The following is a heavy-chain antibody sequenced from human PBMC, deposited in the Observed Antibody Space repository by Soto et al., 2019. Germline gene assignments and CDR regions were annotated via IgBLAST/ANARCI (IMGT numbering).Heavy chain of an antibody. V-gene: IGHV1-69*09. CDR2: IVPSLDTT. J-gene: IGHJ6*02. D-gene: IGHD2-21*02. CDR3: ARSPQPRGTADPYGVDF. Sequence: QGQLVQSGTEVMKPGSSVKVSCKDAVGPFSRSGFSWVRQAPGQGLEWMGMIVPSLDTTKYAQHLQARVTNTADQFTSTAYMELSSLRSDVKAVSYCARSPQPRGTADPYGVDFWGQGTRVIVSS. CDR1: VGPFSRSG.